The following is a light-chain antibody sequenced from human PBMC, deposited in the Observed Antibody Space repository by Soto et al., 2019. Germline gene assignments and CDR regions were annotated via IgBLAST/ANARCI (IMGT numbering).Light chain of an antibody. Sequence: VMSQSRATVSVSKGERPTLSSRASQSVTSDLAWYQHKPGQAPRLLIYGASARATGIPARFGGSGSGTEFTLTISSLQSEDFAIYYCQQYANWPLTSGQGTNVDI. CDR1: QSVTSD. CDR3: QQYANWPLT. J-gene: IGKJ1*01. CDR2: GAS. V-gene: IGKV3-15*01.